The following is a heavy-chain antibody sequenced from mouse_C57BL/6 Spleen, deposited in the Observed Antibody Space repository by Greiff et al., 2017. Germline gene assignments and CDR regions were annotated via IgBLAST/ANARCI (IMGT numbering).Heavy chain of an antibody. CDR3: TTDDYDGHYAMDY. CDR1: GFNIKDDY. Sequence: VQLQQSGAELVRPGASVKLSCTASGFNIKDDYMHWVKQRPEQGLEWIGWIDPENGDTEYASKFQGKTTITADTSSNTAYLQLSSLTSEDTAVYYCTTDDYDGHYAMDYWGQGTSVTVSS. D-gene: IGHD2-4*01. CDR2: IDPENGDT. V-gene: IGHV14-4*01. J-gene: IGHJ4*01.